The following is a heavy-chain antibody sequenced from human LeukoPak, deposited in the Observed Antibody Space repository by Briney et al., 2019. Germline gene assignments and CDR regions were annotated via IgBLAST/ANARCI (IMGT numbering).Heavy chain of an antibody. V-gene: IGHV3-48*04. D-gene: IGHD3-10*02. CDR1: GFTFSSYS. Sequence: PGGSLRLSCAASGFTFSSYSVNWVRQAPGKGLEWVSYISRSSTTIYYADSVRGRFTISRDNAKNSLYLQMNSLRAEDTAVYYCTELGITMIGGVWGKGTTVTISS. J-gene: IGHJ6*04. CDR2: ISRSSTTI. CDR3: TELGITMIGGV.